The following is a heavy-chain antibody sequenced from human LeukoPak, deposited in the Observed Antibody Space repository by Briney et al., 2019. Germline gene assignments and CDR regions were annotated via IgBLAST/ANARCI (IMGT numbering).Heavy chain of an antibody. CDR3: ARQHGYSYGYHFDY. D-gene: IGHD5-18*01. J-gene: IGHJ4*02. CDR2: IYYSGST. Sequence: SETLSLTCTVSGGSTSSSSYYWGWIRQPPGKGLEWIGSIYYSGSTYYNPSLKSRVTISVDTSKNQFSLKLSSVTAADTAVYYCARQHGYSYGYHFDYWGQGTLVTVSS. V-gene: IGHV4-39*01. CDR1: GGSTSSSSYY.